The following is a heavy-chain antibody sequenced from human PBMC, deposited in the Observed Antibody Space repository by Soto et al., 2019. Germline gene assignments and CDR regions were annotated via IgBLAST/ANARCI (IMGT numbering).Heavy chain of an antibody. V-gene: IGHV3-9*01. Sequence: VQLEESGGGFVQPGRSLSLSCAASGFTFHDYAMHWVRQLPGKGLEWVSGMDWNGENIGYADSVKGRVTISRDNAKNSVYLQMNSLRPEDTALYYCARCSSLWVESGLDGWGRGTTVTVSS. CDR1: GFTFHDYA. J-gene: IGHJ6*02. CDR3: ARCSSLWVESGLDG. CDR2: MDWNGENI. D-gene: IGHD3-10*01.